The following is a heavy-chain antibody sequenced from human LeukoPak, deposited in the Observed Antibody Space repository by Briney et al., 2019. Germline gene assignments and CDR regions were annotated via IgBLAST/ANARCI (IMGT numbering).Heavy chain of an antibody. CDR1: GYTFTGYY. CDR3: ASLGPLYYYDSSGANFDY. CDR2: INPNSGGT. D-gene: IGHD3-22*01. Sequence: ASVKVSCKASGYTFTGYYMHWVRQAPGQGLEWMGSINPNSGGTNYAQKFQGRITMTWDTSINTAYMELSRLRSDDTAVYYCASLGPLYYYDSSGANFDYWGQGTLVTVSS. J-gene: IGHJ4*02. V-gene: IGHV1-2*02.